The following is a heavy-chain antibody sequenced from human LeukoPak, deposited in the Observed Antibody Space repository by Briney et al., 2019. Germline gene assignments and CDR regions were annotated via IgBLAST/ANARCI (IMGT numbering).Heavy chain of an antibody. V-gene: IGHV4-34*01. Sequence: SETLSLTCAVYGGSFSGYYWSWIRQPPGKGLEWIGEINHSGSTNYNPSLKSRVTISVDTSKNQFSLKLSSVTAADTAVYYCARVVPARDRSAAVFDYWGQGTLVTVSS. CDR3: ARVVPARDRSAAVFDY. D-gene: IGHD2-2*01. J-gene: IGHJ4*02. CDR2: INHSGST. CDR1: GGSFSGYY.